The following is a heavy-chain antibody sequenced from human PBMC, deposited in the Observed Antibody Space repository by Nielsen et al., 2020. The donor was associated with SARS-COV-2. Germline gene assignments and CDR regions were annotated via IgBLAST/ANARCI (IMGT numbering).Heavy chain of an antibody. Sequence: ASVKVSCKAFGYTFTDYYIHWVRQAPGQGLEWMGRINPTLGDTNYAQKFQGRVTMTRDTSISTAYMELRRLRSDDTAVYYCARDSRLVGAPFDPWGQGTLVTVSS. CDR1: GYTFTDYY. D-gene: IGHD1-26*01. CDR2: INPTLGDT. V-gene: IGHV1-2*06. J-gene: IGHJ5*02. CDR3: ARDSRLVGAPFDP.